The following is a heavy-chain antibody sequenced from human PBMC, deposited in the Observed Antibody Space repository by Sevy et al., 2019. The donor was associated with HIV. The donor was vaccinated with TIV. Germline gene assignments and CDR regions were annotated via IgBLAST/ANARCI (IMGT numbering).Heavy chain of an antibody. Sequence: GGSLRLSCAASGFTFSNAWMSWVRQAPGKGLEWVGRIKSKTDGGTTDYAAPVKGRFTISRDDSKNTLYLQMNSLKTEDTAVYCCTTGPITMVRGVLTDFDYWGQGTLVTVSS. CDR3: TTGPITMVRGVLTDFDY. CDR1: GFTFSNAW. J-gene: IGHJ4*02. D-gene: IGHD3-10*01. V-gene: IGHV3-15*01. CDR2: IKSKTDGGTT.